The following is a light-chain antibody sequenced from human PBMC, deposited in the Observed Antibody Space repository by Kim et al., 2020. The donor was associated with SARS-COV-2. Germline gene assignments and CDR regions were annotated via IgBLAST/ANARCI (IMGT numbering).Light chain of an antibody. V-gene: IGLV4-69*01. J-gene: IGLJ2*01. Sequence: SVKLTCTLSSGHSTYAIAWHQQQPEEGPRYLMKLNSDGSHTKGDGIPDRFSGSSSGGERYLTISSLRSEDEADYYCQTWGAGSVVFGGGTQLTVL. CDR2: LNSDGSH. CDR3: QTWGAGSVV. CDR1: SGHSTYA.